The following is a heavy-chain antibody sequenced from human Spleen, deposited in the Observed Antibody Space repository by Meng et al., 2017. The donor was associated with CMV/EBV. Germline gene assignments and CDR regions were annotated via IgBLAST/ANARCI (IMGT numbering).Heavy chain of an antibody. V-gene: IGHV2-5*02. CDR3: AHRSSGRYTFDY. D-gene: IGHD6-19*01. CDR1: GFSLSTSGVG. Sequence: TFSGFSLSTSGVGVGWIRQPPGKALEWLALIYWDDDKRYSPSLKSRLTITKDTSKNRVVLTMTNMDPVDTATYYCAHRSSGRYTFDYWGQGTLVTVSS. CDR2: IYWDDDK. J-gene: IGHJ4*02.